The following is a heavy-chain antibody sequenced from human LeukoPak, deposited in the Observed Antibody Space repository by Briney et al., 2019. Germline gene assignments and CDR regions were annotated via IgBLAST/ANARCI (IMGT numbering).Heavy chain of an antibody. V-gene: IGHV1-69*13. J-gene: IGHJ6*02. CDR1: GGTFSSYA. Sequence: GGSVKVSCKASGGTFSSYAISWVRQAPGQGLEWVGGVIPIFGTANYAQKFQGRVTITADESTSTAYMELSSLRSEDTAVYYCARKYCGSTSCYSTPYYYYGMDVWGQGTTVTVSS. CDR2: VIPIFGTA. CDR3: ARKYCGSTSCYSTPYYYYGMDV. D-gene: IGHD2-2*01.